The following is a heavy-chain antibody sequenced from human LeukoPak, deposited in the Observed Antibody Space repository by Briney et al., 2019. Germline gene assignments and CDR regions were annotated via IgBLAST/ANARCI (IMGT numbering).Heavy chain of an antibody. D-gene: IGHD3-10*01. CDR1: GGSISSSSYY. V-gene: IGHV4-39*01. CDR2: IYYSGST. J-gene: IGHJ4*02. Sequence: SETLSLTCTVSGGSISSSSYYWGWIRQPPGKGLEWIGNIYYSGSTYYNPSLKSRVTISVDTSKNQFSLKLSSVTAADTAVYYCARSSGSGSHRVFDYWGQGTLVTVSS. CDR3: ARSSGSGSHRVFDY.